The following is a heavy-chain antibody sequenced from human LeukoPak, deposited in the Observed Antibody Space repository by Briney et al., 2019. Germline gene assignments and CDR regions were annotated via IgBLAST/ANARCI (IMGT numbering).Heavy chain of an antibody. D-gene: IGHD5/OR15-5a*01. Sequence: SEILSLTCAVYGGSFSGYYWSWIRQPPGKGLEWIGEINHSGSTNYNPSLKSRVTISVDTSKNQFSLKLSSVTAADTAVYYCARGPSTWRWFDPWGQGTLVTVSS. CDR2: INHSGST. V-gene: IGHV4-34*01. CDR1: GGSFSGYY. CDR3: ARGPSTWRWFDP. J-gene: IGHJ5*02.